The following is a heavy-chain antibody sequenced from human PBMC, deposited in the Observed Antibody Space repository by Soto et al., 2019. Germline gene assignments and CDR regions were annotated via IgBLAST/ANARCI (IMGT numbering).Heavy chain of an antibody. CDR2: ISSSSGFI. CDR3: ARDERRCGGDGCYPSDF. D-gene: IGHD2-21*01. V-gene: IGHV3-21*01. CDR1: GFTFSAYA. Sequence: GGSLRLSCAASGFTFSAYAMNWVRQAPGKGLEWVSSISSSSGFIAYADSVRGRFTISRDDAKMSLYLQMNNLRAEDTAVYYCARDERRCGGDGCYPSDFWGQGTQVTVSS. J-gene: IGHJ4*02.